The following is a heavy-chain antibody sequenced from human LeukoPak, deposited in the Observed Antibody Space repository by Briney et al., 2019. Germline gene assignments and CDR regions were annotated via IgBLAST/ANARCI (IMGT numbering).Heavy chain of an antibody. V-gene: IGHV3-23*01. J-gene: IGHJ6*02. CDR2: ISGSGGST. Sequence: GGSLRLSCAASGFTFSSYAMSWVRQAPGKGLEWVSAISGSGGSTYYADSVKGRFTISRDNSKNTLYLQMNSLRAEDTAVYYCAKGIAVAGTHTPYYYYYYGMDVWGQGTTVTVSS. D-gene: IGHD6-19*01. CDR1: GFTFSSYA. CDR3: AKGIAVAGTHTPYYYYYYGMDV.